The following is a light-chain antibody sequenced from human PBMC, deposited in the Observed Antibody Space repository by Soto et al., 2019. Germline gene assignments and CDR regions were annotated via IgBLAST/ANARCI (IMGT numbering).Light chain of an antibody. Sequence: EMVITQCPATLSVSPGERATLSCRASQSVSSNLAWYQQQPGQAPRILMQGACTRETGFLAMFSGSGAGTEFTRTISSLQSEDFAVDYCQQYGSNPRTFGQGTKVDIK. CDR1: QSVSSN. V-gene: IGKV3-15*01. J-gene: IGKJ1*01. CDR3: QQYGSNPRT. CDR2: GAC.